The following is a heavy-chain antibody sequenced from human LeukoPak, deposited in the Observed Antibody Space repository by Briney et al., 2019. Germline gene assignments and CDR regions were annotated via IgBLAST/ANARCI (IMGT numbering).Heavy chain of an antibody. CDR3: ARSRSYYYDSSGYSY. Sequence: SETLSLTCAVYGGSFSGYYWSWIRQPPGKGLEWIGEVNHSGSTNYNPSLKSRVTISVDTSKNQFSLKLSSVTAADTAVYYCARSRSYYYDSSGYSYWGQGTLVTVSS. CDR1: GGSFSGYY. J-gene: IGHJ4*02. CDR2: VNHSGST. D-gene: IGHD3-22*01. V-gene: IGHV4-34*01.